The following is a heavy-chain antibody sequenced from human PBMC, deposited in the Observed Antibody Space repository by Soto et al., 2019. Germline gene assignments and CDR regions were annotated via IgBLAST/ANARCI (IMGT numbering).Heavy chain of an antibody. V-gene: IGHV5-51*01. CDR1: GYSFSSHW. CDR3: AILGGSGTYSNYYGMDV. Sequence: LGESLKISCKSSGYSFSSHWIGWVRQMPGKGLEWVGIIYPGDSETRYSPSFQGQVTLSADKSISTAYLQWRSLKASDTAIYYCAILGGSGTYSNYYGMDVWGQGTTVTVSS. D-gene: IGHD3-10*01. J-gene: IGHJ6*02. CDR2: IYPGDSET.